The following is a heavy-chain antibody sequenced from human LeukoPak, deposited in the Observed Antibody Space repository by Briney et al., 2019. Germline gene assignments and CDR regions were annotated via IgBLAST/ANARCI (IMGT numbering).Heavy chain of an antibody. CDR2: VYYTGST. D-gene: IGHD3-16*02. Sequence: SETLSLTCTISGGPITAYYWSWIRQPPGKGLEWIGYVYYTGSTNYNPSLNSRLTISVDTSKNQFSLKLSSVTAADTAVYYCARSPVWGSYRYTTTMYNWFDPWGQGTLVTVSS. J-gene: IGHJ5*02. V-gene: IGHV4-59*12. CDR1: GGPITAYY. CDR3: ARSPVWGSYRYTTTMYNWFDP.